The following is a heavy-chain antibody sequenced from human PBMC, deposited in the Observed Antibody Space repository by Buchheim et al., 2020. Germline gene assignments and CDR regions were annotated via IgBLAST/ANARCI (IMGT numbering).Heavy chain of an antibody. Sequence: QVQLQQWGAGLLKPSETLSLTCAVYGGSFSGYYWSWIRQPPGKGLEWIGEINHSGSTNYNPSLKSRVTISVDTSKNQFSLKLSSVTAADMAVYYCARGVVPGSTGSEEVTPFDYWGQGTL. J-gene: IGHJ4*02. CDR2: INHSGST. CDR1: GGSFSGYY. CDR3: ARGVVPGSTGSEEVTPFDY. D-gene: IGHD2-21*02. V-gene: IGHV4-34*01.